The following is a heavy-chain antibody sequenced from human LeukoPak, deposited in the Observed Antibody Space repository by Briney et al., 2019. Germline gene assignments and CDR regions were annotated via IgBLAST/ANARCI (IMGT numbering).Heavy chain of an antibody. CDR2: ISGSGGST. D-gene: IGHD3-3*01. CDR3: AKATVRFLERFDY. V-gene: IGHV3-23*01. J-gene: IGHJ4*02. Sequence: PGGSLRLSCAASGFTFSSYAMGWVRQAPGKGLEWVSAISGSGGSTYYADSVKGRFTISRDNSKNTLYLQMNSLRAEDTAVYYCAKATVRFLERFDYWGQGTLVTVSS. CDR1: GFTFSSYA.